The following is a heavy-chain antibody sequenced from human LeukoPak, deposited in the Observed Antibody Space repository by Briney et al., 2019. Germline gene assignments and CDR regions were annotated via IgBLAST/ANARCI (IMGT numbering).Heavy chain of an antibody. D-gene: IGHD6-13*01. Sequence: GALLLSCAASGFPFSSYAMSWVRRAPGKGLEWVSAISGSGDSTYYGDSVKGRFTISRDNSKNTLYLQMNSLRAEDTAVYYCAKTRPLDSSSWSHGDYWGQGTLVTVSS. J-gene: IGHJ4*02. CDR2: ISGSGDST. CDR3: AKTRPLDSSSWSHGDY. CDR1: GFPFSSYA. V-gene: IGHV3-23*01.